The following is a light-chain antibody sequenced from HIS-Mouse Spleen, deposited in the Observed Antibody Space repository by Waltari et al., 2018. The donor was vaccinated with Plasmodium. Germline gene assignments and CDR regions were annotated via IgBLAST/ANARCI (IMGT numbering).Light chain of an antibody. CDR3: QQYNNWSFT. J-gene: IGKJ3*01. V-gene: IGKV3-15*01. CDR1: QIVSSN. CDR2: GPS. Sequence: EIVMTQSPATLSVSPGERATLSCRASQIVSSNLAWYQQNPGQAPRLLIYGPSTRATGIPARFSGSGSGTEFTLTISSLQSEDFAVYYCQQYNNWSFTFGPGTKVDIK.